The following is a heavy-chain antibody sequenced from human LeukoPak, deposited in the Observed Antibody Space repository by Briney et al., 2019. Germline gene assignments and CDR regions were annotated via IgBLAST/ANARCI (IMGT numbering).Heavy chain of an antibody. Sequence: SETLSLTCSVSGYSISSDYYWGWIRPPPGKGLEWIGSIYHSVTTYYNPSLKSRVTISGDTSKNQFSLKPSSVTAADTAVYYCARGGYTYGGRVGDYWGQGILVTVSS. CDR3: ARGGYTYGGRVGDY. CDR2: IYHSVTT. CDR1: GYSISSDYY. J-gene: IGHJ4*02. D-gene: IGHD5-18*01. V-gene: IGHV4-38-2*02.